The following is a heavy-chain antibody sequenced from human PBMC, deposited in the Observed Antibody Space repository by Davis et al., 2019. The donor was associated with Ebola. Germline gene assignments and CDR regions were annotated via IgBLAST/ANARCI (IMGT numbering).Heavy chain of an antibody. CDR2: ISGGGGST. CDR3: AKGVAVAGTSSFDY. Sequence: GGSLRLSCAASGFTFSIYAMTWVRRAPGKGLECVSGISGGGGSTYYADAVKGRFTISRDNSKNTLYLQMNSLRAEDTAVYYCAKGVAVAGTSSFDYWGQGTLVTVSS. J-gene: IGHJ4*02. CDR1: GFTFSIYA. D-gene: IGHD6-19*01. V-gene: IGHV3-23*01.